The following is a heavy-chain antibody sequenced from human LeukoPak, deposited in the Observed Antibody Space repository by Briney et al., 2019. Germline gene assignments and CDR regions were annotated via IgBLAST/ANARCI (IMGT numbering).Heavy chain of an antibody. V-gene: IGHV3-66*01. CDR3: ARVYWHDNGEYFQH. CDR1: GFTVSSHY. Sequence: GGSLRLSCAASGFTVSSHYMCWVRQAPGKGLEWVLVIYSDDSTYSADSLKGRFTISRDISKNTLFLQMNSLRAEDTAVYYCARVYWHDNGEYFQHWGQGTLVTVSS. CDR2: IYSDDST. D-gene: IGHD3-16*01. J-gene: IGHJ1*01.